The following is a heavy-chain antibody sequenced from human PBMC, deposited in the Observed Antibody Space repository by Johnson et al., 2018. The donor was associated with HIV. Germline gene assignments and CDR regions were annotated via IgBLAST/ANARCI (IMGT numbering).Heavy chain of an antibody. CDR1: GFAFSSYG. Sequence: QVQLVESGGGVVQPGGSLRLSCAASGFAFSSYGMHWVRQAPGKGLEWVTFIRYDGSNEYYADSVKGRFTISRDNSKNTLYLQMNSLRAEDTAVYYCGNSSSWLDAFDIWGQGTMVTVSS. D-gene: IGHD6-13*01. CDR2: IRYDGSNE. CDR3: GNSSSWLDAFDI. V-gene: IGHV3-30*02. J-gene: IGHJ3*02.